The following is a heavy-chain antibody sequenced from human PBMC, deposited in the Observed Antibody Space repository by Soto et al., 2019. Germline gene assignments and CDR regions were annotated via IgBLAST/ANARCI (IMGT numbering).Heavy chain of an antibody. CDR2: IYYSGST. J-gene: IGHJ4*02. V-gene: IGHV4-39*01. Sequence: QLQLQESGPGLVKPSETLSLTCTVSGGSISSSSYYWGWIRQPPGKGLEWIGSIYYSGSTYYNTSLKSRVTISVDTTKNQYSLKLSSVTAADTAVYYCARAQSVAGRDYFDYWGQGTLVTVSS. D-gene: IGHD6-19*01. CDR1: GGSISSSSYY. CDR3: ARAQSVAGRDYFDY.